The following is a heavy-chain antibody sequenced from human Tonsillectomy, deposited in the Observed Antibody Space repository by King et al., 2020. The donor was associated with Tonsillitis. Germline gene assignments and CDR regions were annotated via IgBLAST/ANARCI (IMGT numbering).Heavy chain of an antibody. D-gene: IGHD2-21*01. CDR2: IYIGDSDT. Sequence: ERQLVQSGAEVKKPGESLKISCKGSGNSFTTYWIAWVRQMPGKGLEWMGIIYIGDSDTRYSPSFQGQVTISADRSISTAYLQWGSLKASDTAMYYCARGADCGGDGYSGDAFDIWGQGTMVTVSS. CDR3: ARGADCGGDGYSGDAFDI. V-gene: IGHV5-51*03. J-gene: IGHJ3*02. CDR1: GNSFTTYW.